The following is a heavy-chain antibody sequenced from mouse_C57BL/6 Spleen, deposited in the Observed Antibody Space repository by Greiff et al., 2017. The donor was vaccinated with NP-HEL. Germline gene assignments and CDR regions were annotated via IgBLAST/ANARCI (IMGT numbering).Heavy chain of an antibody. Sequence: EVKLQESGGGLVKPGGSLKLSCAASGFTFSSYAMSWVRQTPEKRLEWVATISDGGSYTYYPDNVKGRFTISRDNAKNNLYLQMSHLKSEDTAMYYCARDLTGRYFDYWGQGTTLTVSS. CDR1: GFTFSSYA. CDR2: ISDGGSYT. V-gene: IGHV5-4*01. J-gene: IGHJ2*01. CDR3: ARDLTGRYFDY. D-gene: IGHD4-1*01.